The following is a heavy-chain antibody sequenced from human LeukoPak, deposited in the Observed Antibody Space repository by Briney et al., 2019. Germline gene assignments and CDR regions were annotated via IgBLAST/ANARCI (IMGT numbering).Heavy chain of an antibody. CDR2: IYSGGST. D-gene: IGHD3-10*01. CDR1: GFTVSSYY. J-gene: IGHJ3*02. Sequence: PGGSLRLSCAASGFTVSSYYMSWVRQPPGKGLEWISVIYSGGSTNYADSVKGRFTISRDSSENKLYLQLNSLRAEDTAVYYCAGVWFGELPLLGAFDIWGQGTMVTVSS. CDR3: AGVWFGELPLLGAFDI. V-gene: IGHV3-66*01.